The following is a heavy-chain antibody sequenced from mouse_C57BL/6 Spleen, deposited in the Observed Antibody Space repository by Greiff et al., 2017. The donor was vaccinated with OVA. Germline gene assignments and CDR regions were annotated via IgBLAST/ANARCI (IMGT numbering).Heavy chain of an antibody. CDR2: IRNKANGYTT. CDR1: GFTFTAYY. Sequence: EVKVVESGGGLVQPGGSLSLSCAASGFTFTAYYMSWVRQPPGKALEWLGFIRNKANGYTTEYSASVKGRFTISRDNSQSILYLQMNALRAEDSATYYCAIYYDYHYAMDYWGQGTSVTVSS. J-gene: IGHJ4*01. V-gene: IGHV7-3*01. CDR3: AIYYDYHYAMDY. D-gene: IGHD2-4*01.